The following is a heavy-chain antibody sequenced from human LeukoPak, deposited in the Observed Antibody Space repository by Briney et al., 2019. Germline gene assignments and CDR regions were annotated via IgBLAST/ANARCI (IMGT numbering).Heavy chain of an antibody. CDR2: ISIYQNKT. J-gene: IGHJ4*02. CDR3: ARERTPGSGYGVDY. V-gene: IGHV1-18*01. CDR1: GYTFNSYG. D-gene: IGHD6-25*01. Sequence: ASVKVSCKTSGYTFNSYGISCVRQAPRQGVQWVGWISIYQNKTNYSQMIQGRVTMTTDTSTTTAYMELSRLRSDDTAVYYCARERTPGSGYGVDYWGQGTVVTVSS.